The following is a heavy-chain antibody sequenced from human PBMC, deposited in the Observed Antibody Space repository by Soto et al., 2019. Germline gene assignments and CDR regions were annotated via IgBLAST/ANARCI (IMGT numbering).Heavy chain of an antibody. CDR2: IYSGGST. J-gene: IGHJ6*02. CDR3: ARAWKRGSGSPYRSTRYGMDV. Sequence: QPGGSLRLSCAASGFTVSSNYMSWVRQAPGKGLEWVSVIYSGGSTYYADSVKGRFTISRDNSKNTLYLQMNSLRAEDTAVYYCARAWKRGSGSPYRSTRYGMDVWGQGTTVTVSS. CDR1: GFTVSSNY. V-gene: IGHV3-53*01. D-gene: IGHD3-10*01.